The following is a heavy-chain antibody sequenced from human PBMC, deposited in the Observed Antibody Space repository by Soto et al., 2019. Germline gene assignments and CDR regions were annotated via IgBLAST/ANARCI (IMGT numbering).Heavy chain of an antibody. D-gene: IGHD3-22*01. CDR1: GFAFDRFA. Sequence: GGSLRLSCTASGFAFDRFAMHWVRQIPGEGLQWVAGLNWRGDNVAYADSVKGRFTISRNNAEKSLSLQMSSLRPEDTGLYYCAKDRYDISWYEVALDSWGQGIPVTVSS. J-gene: IGHJ5*01. CDR3: AKDRYDISWYEVALDS. CDR2: LNWRGDNV. V-gene: IGHV3-9*01.